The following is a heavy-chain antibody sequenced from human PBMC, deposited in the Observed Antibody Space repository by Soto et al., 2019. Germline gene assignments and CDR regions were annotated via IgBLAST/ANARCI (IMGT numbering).Heavy chain of an antibody. CDR2: IIPIFGTA. Sequence: QVQLVQSGAEVTKPGSSVKVSCKAPGGTFSSYAISWVRQAPGQGLEWMGGIIPIFGTAKYAQKFQGRVTITADESTSTGYMEPSSLRSEDTAVYYCARSQGGSSSLDIYYYYYYGMDVWGQGTTVTVSS. J-gene: IGHJ6*02. D-gene: IGHD2-15*01. CDR3: ARSQGGSSSLDIYYYYYYGMDV. V-gene: IGHV1-69*01. CDR1: GGTFSSYA.